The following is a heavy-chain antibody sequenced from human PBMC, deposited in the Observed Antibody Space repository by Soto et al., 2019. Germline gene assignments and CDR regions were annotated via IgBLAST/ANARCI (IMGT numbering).Heavy chain of an antibody. CDR3: ARQASYDFWDGRFYYNYYMDV. V-gene: IGHV4-59*08. CDR1: GGSISSYY. D-gene: IGHD3-3*01. Sequence: SETLSLTCTVSGGSISSYYLSWIRQPPGKGLEWIGYIYSSGTTYYNPSLKSRVTMSVDTSKIQFSLNLSSVTAADTAVYYCARQASYDFWDGRFYYNYYMDVWGKGTPVTVS. J-gene: IGHJ6*03. CDR2: IYSSGTT.